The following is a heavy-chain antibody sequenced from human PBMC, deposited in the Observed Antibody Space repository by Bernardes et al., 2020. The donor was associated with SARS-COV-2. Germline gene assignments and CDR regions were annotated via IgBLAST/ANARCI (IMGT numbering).Heavy chain of an antibody. V-gene: IGHV3-74*01. J-gene: IGHJ4*02. Sequence: GSLSPSCVPSGFIFSRYWMHWVRPAPGKGLAWVSRINTDGSTTNYADSVKGRFTISRDNAKNTLYLEMNSLRVEDTAVYYCTRDIGGAASYWGQGTLVTVSS. CDR3: TRDIGGAASY. D-gene: IGHD1-26*01. CDR2: INTDGSTT. CDR1: GFIFSRYW.